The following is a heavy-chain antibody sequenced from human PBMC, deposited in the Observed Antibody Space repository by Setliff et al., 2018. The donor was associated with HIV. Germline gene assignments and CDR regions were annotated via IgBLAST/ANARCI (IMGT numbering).Heavy chain of an antibody. CDR3: AGSGYTSGFYWVFGAFGV. Sequence: SETLSLTCTVSGGSISNYYWTWIRQPPGKGPEWIASIQYGDISHYNPSLQSRVTISVDTSTKKFSLYLSSVNETDTAVYYCAGSGYTSGFYWVFGAFGVWGQGKMVTV. J-gene: IGHJ3*01. CDR1: GGSISNYY. D-gene: IGHD3-22*01. CDR2: IQYGDIS. V-gene: IGHV4-59*03.